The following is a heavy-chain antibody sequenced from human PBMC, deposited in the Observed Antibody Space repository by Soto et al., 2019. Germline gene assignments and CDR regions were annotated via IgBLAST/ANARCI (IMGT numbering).Heavy chain of an antibody. V-gene: IGHV2-5*02. J-gene: IGHJ6*02. D-gene: IGHD3-3*01. CDR3: ARTIFGVVIMPLVADYGMDV. Sequence: QITLKESGPTLVKPTQTLTLTCTFSGFSLSTSGVGVGWIRQPPGKALEWLALIYLDDDKRYSPSLKSRLTITKDTSKNQVVLTMTNMDPVDTATYYCARTIFGVVIMPLVADYGMDVWGQGTTVTVSS. CDR2: IYLDDDK. CDR1: GFSLSTSGVG.